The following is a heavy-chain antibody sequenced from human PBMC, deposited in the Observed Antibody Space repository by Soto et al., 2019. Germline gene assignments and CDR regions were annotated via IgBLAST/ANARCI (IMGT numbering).Heavy chain of an antibody. CDR2: TYYSGNT. CDR3: ARDRLMATAGTARHYFGLDV. V-gene: IGHV4-31*03. Sequence: SETLSLTCTVSGGSIRSGGYYWSWVRQNPRRGLEWIGNTYYSGNTYYNPSLKSRLTISVDTSKNQFSLNLSSVTAADTAVYYCARDRLMATAGTARHYFGLDVWGQGTTVTVSS. D-gene: IGHD5-18*01. J-gene: IGHJ6*02. CDR1: GGSIRSGGYY.